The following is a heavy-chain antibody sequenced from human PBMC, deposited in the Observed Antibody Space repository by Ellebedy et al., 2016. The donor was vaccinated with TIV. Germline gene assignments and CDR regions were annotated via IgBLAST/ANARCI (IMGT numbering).Heavy chain of an antibody. J-gene: IGHJ4*02. Sequence: SLKISXAASGFTFDDYAMHWVRQAPGKGLEWVSGISWNSGSIGYADSVKGRFTISRDNAKNSLYLQMNSLRAEDTALYYCAKAVAGLFDYWGQGTLVTVSS. CDR3: AKAVAGLFDY. CDR2: ISWNSGSI. D-gene: IGHD6-19*01. CDR1: GFTFDDYA. V-gene: IGHV3-9*01.